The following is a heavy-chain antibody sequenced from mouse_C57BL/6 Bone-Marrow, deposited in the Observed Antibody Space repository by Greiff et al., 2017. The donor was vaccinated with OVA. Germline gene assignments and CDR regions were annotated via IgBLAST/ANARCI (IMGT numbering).Heavy chain of an antibody. Sequence: VQLQQSGPELVKPGASVKISCKASGYSFTDYNMNWVKQSNGKSLEWIGVINPNYGTTSYNQKFKGKATLTVDQSSSTAYMQLNRLTSENSAVYYCASRRFGSYGSSSYYYAMDYWGQGTSVTVSS. V-gene: IGHV1-39*01. CDR2: INPNYGTT. J-gene: IGHJ4*01. CDR3: ASRRFGSYGSSSYYYAMDY. D-gene: IGHD1-1*01. CDR1: GYSFTDYN.